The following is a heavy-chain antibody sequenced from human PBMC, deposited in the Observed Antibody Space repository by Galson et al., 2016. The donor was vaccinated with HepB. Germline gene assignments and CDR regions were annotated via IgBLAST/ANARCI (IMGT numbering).Heavy chain of an antibody. J-gene: IGHJ4*02. CDR2: IYYSGST. D-gene: IGHD5-18*01. CDR1: GDSISGYY. V-gene: IGHV4-59*01. CDR3: ARGGYKEGAAHDY. Sequence: SETLSLTCTVSGDSISGYYWSWIRQPPGKGLEWIGYIYYSGSTNYNPSLKSRVTISVDTSKNHLSLKLSSVTAADTAVYFCARGGYKEGAAHDYWGQGTLVTVSS.